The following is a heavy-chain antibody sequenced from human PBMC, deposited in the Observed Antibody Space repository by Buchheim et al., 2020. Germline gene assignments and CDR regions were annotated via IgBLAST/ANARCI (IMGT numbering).Heavy chain of an antibody. D-gene: IGHD2-2*01. J-gene: IGHJ6*02. CDR2: VYYSGST. CDR1: GGSVNSASYY. Sequence: QVQLQESGPGLVKPSETLSLTCTVSGGSVNSASYYWSWIRQPPGKGLEWIGYVYYSGSTNYNPSLNSLKSRISMSVDLSQSQFSLTLTSVTAADTAVYYCAGDDPYASASMDVWGQGT. CDR3: AGDDPYASASMDV. V-gene: IGHV4-61*01.